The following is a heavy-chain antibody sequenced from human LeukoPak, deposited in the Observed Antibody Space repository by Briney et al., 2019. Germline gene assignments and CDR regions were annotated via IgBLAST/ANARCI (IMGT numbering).Heavy chain of an antibody. CDR1: GFTFSKCA. CDR3: AKQGYSNSVSYFDY. Sequence: GGSLRLSCAASGFTFSKCAMSWVRQAPGKGLEWASSISGGSTSTYYADSAKGRFTISRDNSKNTLYLQMNTLRAEDTAVYCCAKQGYSNSVSYFDYWGQGALVSVSS. CDR2: ISGGSTST. J-gene: IGHJ4*02. D-gene: IGHD6-6*01. V-gene: IGHV3-23*01.